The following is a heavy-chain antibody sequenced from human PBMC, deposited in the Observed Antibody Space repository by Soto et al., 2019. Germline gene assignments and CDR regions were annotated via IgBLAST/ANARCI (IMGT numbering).Heavy chain of an antibody. CDR2: IYYTGTT. J-gene: IGHJ5*02. CDR1: GSPISSYY. CDR3: AGLGKAYQSLDP. Sequence: PSETLSLTCSVSGSPISSYYWGWFRLPPGQGLQWVGYIYYTGTTSYNPSLKGRVTVSLDTSKKQFSLKLRSVTAADTAVYYCAGLGKAYQSLDPWGPGTRVT. D-gene: IGHD6-13*01. V-gene: IGHV4-59*08.